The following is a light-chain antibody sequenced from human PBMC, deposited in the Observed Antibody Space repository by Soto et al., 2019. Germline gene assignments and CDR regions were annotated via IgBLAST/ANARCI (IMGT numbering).Light chain of an antibody. J-gene: IGLJ2*01. Sequence: SYELTQPPSVSVAPGKTARITCGGNNIGSKSVHWYQQKPGQAPVLVIYYDSDRPSGIPERFSGSNSGNTANLTIIRVEAGDEADYYCQVWDSSSDHVVFGGGTKLTVL. CDR1: NIGSKS. CDR3: QVWDSSSDHVV. CDR2: YDS. V-gene: IGLV3-21*04.